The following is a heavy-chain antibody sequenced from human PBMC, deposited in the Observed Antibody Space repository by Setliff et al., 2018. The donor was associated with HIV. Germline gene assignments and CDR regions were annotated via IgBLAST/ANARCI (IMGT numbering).Heavy chain of an antibody. CDR2: IYHSGNT. V-gene: IGHV4-39*01. Sequence: PSETLSLTCSVSGGPITSNTYFWDWIRQDPGKGLEWIGSIYHSGNTYYNPSMKSRVFISVDTSKCQFSLKLTSVTAGDSALYYCARRRGQKATGWYYFDFWGQGALVTVSS. D-gene: IGHD6-19*01. CDR3: ARRRGQKATGWYYFDF. CDR1: GGPITSNTYF. J-gene: IGHJ4*02.